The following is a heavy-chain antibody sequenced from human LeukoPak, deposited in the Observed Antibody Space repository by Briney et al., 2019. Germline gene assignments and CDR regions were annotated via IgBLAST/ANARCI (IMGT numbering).Heavy chain of an antibody. Sequence: SETLSLKCLVSGGFRNDTFGSWIRQSPGKGLEWVADISDTGRSYYSPFLKSRVSISLDTSKSHFSLTLDSVTAADTAVYFCARGEGGRFGPGTYLLWGQGTLVTVSS. D-gene: IGHD3-10*01. CDR1: GGFRNDTF. CDR2: ISDTGRS. V-gene: IGHV4-59*01. CDR3: ARGEGGRFGPGTYLL. J-gene: IGHJ4*02.